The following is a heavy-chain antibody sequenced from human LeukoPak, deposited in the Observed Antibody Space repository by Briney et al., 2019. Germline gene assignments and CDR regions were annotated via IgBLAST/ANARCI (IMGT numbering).Heavy chain of an antibody. CDR2: ISGSGGST. D-gene: IGHD3-10*01. V-gene: IGHV3-23*01. J-gene: IGHJ4*02. Sequence: GGSLRLSCAASGFTFSSYAMSWVRQAPGKGLEWVSAISGSGGSTYYADSVKGRFTISRDNSKNTLYLQMNSPRAEDTAVYYCAKDRVGETRSLSAGDYWGQGTLVTVSS. CDR1: GFTFSSYA. CDR3: AKDRVGETRSLSAGDY.